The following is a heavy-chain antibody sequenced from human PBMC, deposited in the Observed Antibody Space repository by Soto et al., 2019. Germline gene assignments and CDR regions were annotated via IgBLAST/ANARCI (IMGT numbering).Heavy chain of an antibody. D-gene: IGHD6-13*01. J-gene: IGHJ6*02. CDR3: ARGGHGSSSRYYYGMDV. V-gene: IGHV1-69*01. CDR1: VGTFSSYA. Sequence: QVQLVQSGAEVKKPGSSVKVSCKASVGTFSSYAISWVRQAPGQGLEWMGGFIPIFGTANYAQKFQGSVTITEDESTSTAYMELSSLRSEDTAVYYGARGGHGSSSRYYYGMDVWGQETTVTVSS. CDR2: FIPIFGTA.